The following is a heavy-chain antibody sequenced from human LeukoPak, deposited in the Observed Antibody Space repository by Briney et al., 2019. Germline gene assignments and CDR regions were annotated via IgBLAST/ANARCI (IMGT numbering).Heavy chain of an antibody. D-gene: IGHD1-26*01. CDR1: GFTFSSYS. Sequence: GGSLRLSCAASGFTFSSYSMNWVRQAPGKGLEWVSSISSSSSYIYYADSVRGRFTISRDNAKNSLYLQMNSLRAEDTAVYYCARVVGPSWLDYWGQGTLVTVSS. CDR2: ISSSSSYI. V-gene: IGHV3-21*01. J-gene: IGHJ4*02. CDR3: ARVVGPSWLDY.